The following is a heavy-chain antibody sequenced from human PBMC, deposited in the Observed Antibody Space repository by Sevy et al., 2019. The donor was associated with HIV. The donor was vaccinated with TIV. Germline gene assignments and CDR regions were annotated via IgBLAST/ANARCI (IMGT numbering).Heavy chain of an antibody. CDR3: ARTSDTAMIFDY. V-gene: IGHV4-31*03. CDR1: GGSISSGGYY. J-gene: IGHJ4*02. D-gene: IGHD5-18*01. Sequence: SETLSLTCTVSGGSISSGGYYWSWIRQHPGKGLEWLGYIYYSGSTYYNPSLKSRVTISVDTSKNQFSLKLSSVTAADTAVYYCARTSDTAMIFDYWGQGTLVTVSS. CDR2: IYYSGST.